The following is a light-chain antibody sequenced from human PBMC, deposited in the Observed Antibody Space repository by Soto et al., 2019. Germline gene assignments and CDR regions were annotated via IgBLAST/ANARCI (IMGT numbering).Light chain of an antibody. J-gene: IGKJ4*01. CDR2: GAS. Sequence: EIVMTQSPATLSVSPGERATLSCRASQSVSSNLAWYQQKPGQAPRLLIYGASTRATGIPARFSGSGSGTEFTLTISSLQSEDFAVYYCQQYNNWPGTLGGGPKVHIK. V-gene: IGKV3-15*01. CDR3: QQYNNWPGT. CDR1: QSVSSN.